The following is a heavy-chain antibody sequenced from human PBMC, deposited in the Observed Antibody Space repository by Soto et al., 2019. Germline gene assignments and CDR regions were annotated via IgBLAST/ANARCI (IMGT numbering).Heavy chain of an antibody. CDR1: GGTFSGYT. J-gene: IGHJ4*02. CDR2: IIPFLDKT. V-gene: IGHV1-69*02. D-gene: IGHD1-26*01. Sequence: QVQLVQSGAEVKKPGSSVKVSCKASGGTFSGYTITWVRQAPGQGLEWMGRIIPFLDKTNHAQTVQGRVTNTAYKSTNTAYVELGSLRSEDTAMYYCASTKDTAYYLGGVSTWGQGTLVTVSA. CDR3: ASTKDTAYYLGGVST.